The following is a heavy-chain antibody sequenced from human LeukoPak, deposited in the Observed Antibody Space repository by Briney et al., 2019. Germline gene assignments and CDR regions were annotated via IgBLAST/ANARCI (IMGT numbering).Heavy chain of an antibody. CDR2: IYYSGST. D-gene: IGHD3-10*01. J-gene: IGHJ3*02. CDR1: GGSISSSTYY. Sequence: PSETLSLTCTVSGGSISSSTYYWGWIRQPPGKGLEWIGSIYYSGSTYYNPSLKSRVTISVDTSKNQFSLKLSSVTAADTAVYYCARRARGAKFGSGAFDIWGQGTMVTASS. V-gene: IGHV4-39*01. CDR3: ARRARGAKFGSGAFDI.